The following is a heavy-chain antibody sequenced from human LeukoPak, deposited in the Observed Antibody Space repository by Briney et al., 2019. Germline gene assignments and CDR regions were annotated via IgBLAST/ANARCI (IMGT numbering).Heavy chain of an antibody. V-gene: IGHV4-61*02. CDR1: GGSISSGSYY. Sequence: SETLSLTCTVSGGSISSGSYYWSWIRQPARKGLEWIGRIYTSGSTNYNPSLKSRVTISVDTSKNQFSLKLSSVTAADTAVYYCARGGSHWFDPWGQGTLVTVSS. J-gene: IGHJ5*02. CDR2: IYTSGST. D-gene: IGHD3-10*01. CDR3: ARGGSHWFDP.